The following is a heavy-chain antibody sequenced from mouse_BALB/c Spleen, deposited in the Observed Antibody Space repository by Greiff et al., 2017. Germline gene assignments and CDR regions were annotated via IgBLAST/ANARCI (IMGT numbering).Heavy chain of an antibody. CDR3: ARSLYYGSRDWYFDV. J-gene: IGHJ1*01. D-gene: IGHD1-1*01. CDR1: GFSLTSYG. Sequence: VQLQQSGPGLVQPSQSLSITCTVSGFSLTSYGVHWVRQSPGKGLEWLGVIWSGGSTDYNAAFISRLSISKDNSKSQVFFKMNSLQANDTAIYYCARSLYYGSRDWYFDVWGAGTTVTVSS. V-gene: IGHV2-2*02. CDR2: IWSGGST.